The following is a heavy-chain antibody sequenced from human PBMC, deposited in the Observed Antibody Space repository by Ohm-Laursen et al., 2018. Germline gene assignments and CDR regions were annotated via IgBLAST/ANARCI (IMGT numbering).Heavy chain of an antibody. V-gene: IGHV4-59*01. CDR3: ARDPSSGWYYFDY. D-gene: IGHD6-19*01. CDR2: IYYSGST. J-gene: IGHJ4*02. Sequence: GTLSLTCTVSGGSISSYYWSWIRQPPGKGLEWIGYIYYSGSTNYNPSLKSRVTISVDTSKNQFSLKLSSVTAADTAVYYCARDPSSGWYYFDYWGQGTLVTVSS. CDR1: GGSISSYY.